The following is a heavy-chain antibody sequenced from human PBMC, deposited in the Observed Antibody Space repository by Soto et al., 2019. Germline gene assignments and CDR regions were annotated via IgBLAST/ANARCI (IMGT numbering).Heavy chain of an antibody. V-gene: IGHV4-30-4*01. D-gene: IGHD5-18*01. CDR2: IYYSGST. CDR3: ARVPKHTAMVYFDY. Sequence: SETLSLTCTVSGGSISSGDYYWSWIRQPPGKGLEWIGYIYYSGSTYYNPSLKSRVTISVDTSKNQFSLKLSSVTAADTAVYYSARVPKHTAMVYFDYWGQGTLVTVSS. J-gene: IGHJ4*02. CDR1: GGSISSGDYY.